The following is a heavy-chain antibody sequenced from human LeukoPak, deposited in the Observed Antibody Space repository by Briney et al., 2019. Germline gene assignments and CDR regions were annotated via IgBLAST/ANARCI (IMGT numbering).Heavy chain of an antibody. CDR1: GGTFSSYA. J-gene: IGHJ4*02. V-gene: IGHV1-69*05. D-gene: IGHD4-17*01. CDR2: INPIFGTA. Sequence: SVKVSCKGSGGTFSSYAISWVRQAPGQGLEWMGRINPIFGTANYAQKCQGRVTITTDESTSTAYMELSSLRSEDTAVYYCAREPHGESPGYWGQGTLVTVSS. CDR3: AREPHGESPGY.